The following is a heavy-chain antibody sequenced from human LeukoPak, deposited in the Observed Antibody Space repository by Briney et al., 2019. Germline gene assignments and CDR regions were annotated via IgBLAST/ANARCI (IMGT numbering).Heavy chain of an antibody. Sequence: ASVKVSCKASGYTFTSYSINWVRQAPGRGLEWMAWISAYNGNTNYAQKFHGRVTLTRDTSTSTAYMELRSLRSDDTAVYFCAKRGVVIRVFLVGFHKEAYYFDSWGQGALVTVSS. CDR3: AKRGVVIRVFLVGFHKEAYYFDS. J-gene: IGHJ4*02. CDR1: GYTFTSYS. V-gene: IGHV1-18*01. D-gene: IGHD3-10*01. CDR2: ISAYNGNT.